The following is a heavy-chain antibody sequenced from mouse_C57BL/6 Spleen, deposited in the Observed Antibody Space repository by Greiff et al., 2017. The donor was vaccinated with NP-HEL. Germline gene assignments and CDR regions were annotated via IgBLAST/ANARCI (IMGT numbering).Heavy chain of an antibody. D-gene: IGHD1-1*01. CDR1: GFSLTSYG. CDR3: AFTSGDYAMDY. J-gene: IGHJ4*01. V-gene: IGHV2-2*01. CDR2: IWSDGST. Sequence: QVQLQQSGPGLVQPSQSLSITCTVSGFSLTSYGVHWVRQSPGKGLEWLGVIWSDGSTDYNAAFISRLSISKDNSKSQVFFKMNSLQADDTAIYYCAFTSGDYAMDYWGQGTSVTVSS.